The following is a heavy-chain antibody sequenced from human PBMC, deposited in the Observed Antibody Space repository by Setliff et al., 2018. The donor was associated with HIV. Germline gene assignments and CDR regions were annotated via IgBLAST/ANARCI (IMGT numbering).Heavy chain of an antibody. CDR1: GGLVTSLY. D-gene: IGHD2-15*01. CDR3: ASQSAATPDWIAP. J-gene: IGHJ5*02. CDR2: IYFTGNY. V-gene: IGHV4-59*08. Sequence: PSETLSLTCTVSGGLVTSLYWSWIRQPPGGGLEWIGYIYFTGNYYYNPSLKSRVTMSLDTSKNQFSLKLTSVTAADTAMYYCASQSAATPDWIAPWGQGTLVTVSS.